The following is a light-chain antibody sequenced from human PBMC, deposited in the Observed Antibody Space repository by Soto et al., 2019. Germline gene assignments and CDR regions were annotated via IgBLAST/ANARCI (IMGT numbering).Light chain of an antibody. CDR3: QQYYSYPWT. J-gene: IGKJ1*01. Sequence: AIRMTETACSLSASTGGRGTSICRASQGISSYLAWYQQKPGKAPKLLIYAASTLQSGVPSRFSGSGSGTDFTLTISCLQSEDFATYYCQQYYSYPWTFGQGTKVDI. V-gene: IGKV1-8*01. CDR2: AAS. CDR1: QGISSY.